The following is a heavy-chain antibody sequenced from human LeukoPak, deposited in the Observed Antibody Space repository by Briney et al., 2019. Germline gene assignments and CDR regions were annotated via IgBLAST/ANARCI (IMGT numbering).Heavy chain of an antibody. Sequence: SVKVSCKASGGTFSSYAISWVRQAPGHGLEWMGGIIPIFGTANYAQKFQGRVTITADESTSTAYMELSSLRSEDTAVYYCARGPDDYGGNPDAFDIWGQGTMVTVSS. CDR3: ARGPDDYGGNPDAFDI. D-gene: IGHD4-23*01. J-gene: IGHJ3*02. V-gene: IGHV1-69*13. CDR2: IIPIFGTA. CDR1: GGTFSSYA.